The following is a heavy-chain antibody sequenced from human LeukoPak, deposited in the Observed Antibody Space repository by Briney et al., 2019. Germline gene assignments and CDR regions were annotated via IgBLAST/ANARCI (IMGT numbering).Heavy chain of an antibody. CDR3: ARGDLYNWFDP. CDR2: IFYDGSKK. J-gene: IGHJ5*02. V-gene: IGHV3-30*02. CDR1: RFTFSIYG. Sequence: GGSLRLSCAASRFTFSIYGMHWVRQAPGKGLEWVSFIFYDGSKKYYADSVKGRFTISRDDSKNTLYLQMNSLRAEDTAVYYCARGDLYNWFDPWGQGTLVTVSS. D-gene: IGHD2-21*01.